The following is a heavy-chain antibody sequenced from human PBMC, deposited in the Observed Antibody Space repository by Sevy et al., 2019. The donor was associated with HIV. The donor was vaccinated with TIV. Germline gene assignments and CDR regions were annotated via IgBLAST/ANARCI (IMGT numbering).Heavy chain of an antibody. V-gene: IGHV3-30*18. J-gene: IGHJ4*02. Sequence: GGSLRLSCAASGFTFSSYGMHWVRQAPGKGLEWVAVISYDGSNKYYADSVKGRFTISRDNSKNTLYLQMNSLRAEDTAVYYCAKGRTTGIAAAGTPFDYWGQGTLVTVSS. CDR2: ISYDGSNK. CDR3: AKGRTTGIAAAGTPFDY. CDR1: GFTFSSYG. D-gene: IGHD6-13*01.